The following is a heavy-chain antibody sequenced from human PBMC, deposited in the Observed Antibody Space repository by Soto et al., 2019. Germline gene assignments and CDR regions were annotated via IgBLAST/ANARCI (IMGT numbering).Heavy chain of an antibody. D-gene: IGHD2-15*01. CDR2: IIPIFGTA. CDR1: GGTFSSYP. J-gene: IGHJ1*01. V-gene: IGHV1-69*06. CDR3: AVVGAAGPIYFQH. Sequence: QVQLVQSGAEGKKPGSSVKVSCKASGGTFSSYPINWVRQAPGQGLEWMGGIIPIFGTANYAQKFRGRVTITADKSTSTAFMYLSSLRSEDSAVYYCAVVGAAGPIYFQHWGQGTLVTVSS.